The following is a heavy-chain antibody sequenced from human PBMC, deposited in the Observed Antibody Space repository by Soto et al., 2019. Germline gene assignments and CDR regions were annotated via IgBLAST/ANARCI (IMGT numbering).Heavy chain of an antibody. CDR1: GFTFNSCA. J-gene: IGHJ5*02. V-gene: IGHV3-23*01. D-gene: IGHD1-20*01. CDR2: ISGSGGTT. Sequence: GGSLRLSCTASGFTFNSCAMTWVRQAPGKGLEWVSAISGSGGTTYYADSVKGRFTISRDNSKNTVYLQMNSLRADDTAVYYFAKDPYIGPYKWHDPWSQGTLVTVSS. CDR3: AKDPYIGPYKWHDP.